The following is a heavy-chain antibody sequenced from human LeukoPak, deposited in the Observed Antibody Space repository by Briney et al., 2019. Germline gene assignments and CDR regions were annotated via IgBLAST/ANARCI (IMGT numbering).Heavy chain of an antibody. D-gene: IGHD5-24*01. CDR1: GFTFSSYG. Sequence: GGSLGLSCAASGFTFSSYGMHWVRQAPGKGLEWVAFIRYDGSNKYYADSVKGRFTISRDNAKNSLFLEMNRLRVEDTAVYYCARWRGLQSEFDCWGQGTLVTVSS. V-gene: IGHV3-30*02. J-gene: IGHJ4*02. CDR2: IRYDGSNK. CDR3: ARWRGLQSEFDC.